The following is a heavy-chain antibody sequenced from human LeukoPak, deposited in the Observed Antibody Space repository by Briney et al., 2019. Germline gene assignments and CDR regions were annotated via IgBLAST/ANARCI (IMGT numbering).Heavy chain of an antibody. Sequence: PSETLSLTCTVSGGSISSSSYYWGWIRQPPGKGLEWIGSIYYSGSTYYNPSLKSRVTISVDTSKKQFSLKLSSVTAADTAVYYCARQKRTMGYCSSTSCRGPFDYWGQGTLVTVSS. CDR1: GGSISSSSYY. CDR2: IYYSGST. D-gene: IGHD2-2*01. J-gene: IGHJ4*02. CDR3: ARQKRTMGYCSSTSCRGPFDY. V-gene: IGHV4-39*01.